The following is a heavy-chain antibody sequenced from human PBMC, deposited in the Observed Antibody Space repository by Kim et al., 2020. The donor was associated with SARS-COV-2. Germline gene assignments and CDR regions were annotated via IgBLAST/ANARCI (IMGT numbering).Heavy chain of an antibody. V-gene: IGHV3-74*01. CDR3: ARDSYVSRWTMGFDS. Sequence: GGSLRLSCAATGLSFSGYWFHWVRQAPGGGLVWVSRISPDGTGVDYADSVKGRFTVSRDNAKHMLYLQMDNLRVGDTAVYFCARDSYVSRWTMGFDSWGQGTLATVSS. CDR1: GLSFSGYW. D-gene: IGHD3-10*01. J-gene: IGHJ4*02. CDR2: ISPDGTGV.